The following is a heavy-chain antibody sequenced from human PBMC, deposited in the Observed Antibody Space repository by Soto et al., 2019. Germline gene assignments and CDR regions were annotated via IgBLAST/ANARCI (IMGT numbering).Heavy chain of an antibody. V-gene: IGHV4-30-4*02. CDR2: ISYSGTT. J-gene: IGHJ4*02. CDR3: ARLWGWYFDY. Sequence: PSETLSLTCTVSGYSISSNNNFLRWIRQPPGEGLEWIGFISYSGTTSYSPSLKSRVAISLDTSKNQFSLKLSSVTAADTAVYYCARLWGWYFDYWGRGTLVTVSS. CDR1: GYSISSNNNF. D-gene: IGHD2-21*01.